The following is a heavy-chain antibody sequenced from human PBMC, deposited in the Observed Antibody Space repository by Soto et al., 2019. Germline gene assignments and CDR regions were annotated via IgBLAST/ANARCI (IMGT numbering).Heavy chain of an antibody. D-gene: IGHD5-12*01. J-gene: IGHJ4*02. CDR2: ISAYNGNT. V-gene: IGHV1-18*01. Sequence: ASVKVSCKASDYTFTSYGISWVRQAPGQGLEWMGWISAYNGNTNYAQKFQGRVTITADESTSTAYMELSSLRSEDTAVYYCASGVASYKMATISSYFDYWGQGTLVTVSS. CDR3: ASGVASYKMATISSYFDY. CDR1: DYTFTSYG.